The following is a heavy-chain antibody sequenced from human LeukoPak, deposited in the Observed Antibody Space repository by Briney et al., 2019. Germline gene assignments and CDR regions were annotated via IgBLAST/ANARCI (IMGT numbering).Heavy chain of an antibody. CDR1: GYSFSSYW. CDR2: IDPSDSYT. Sequence: GESLKISFKGSGYSFSSYWISWVRQMPGKGLEWMGRIDPSDSYTDYSPSFQGHVTISADKSISTAYLQWSSLKASDTAMYYCARHPDLILTTDSWGQGTLVTVSS. V-gene: IGHV5-10-1*01. CDR3: ARHPDLILTTDS. D-gene: IGHD3-9*01. J-gene: IGHJ5*01.